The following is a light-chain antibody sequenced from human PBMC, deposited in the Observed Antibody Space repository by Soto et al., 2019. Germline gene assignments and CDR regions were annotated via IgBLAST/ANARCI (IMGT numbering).Light chain of an antibody. V-gene: IGKV3-15*01. CDR2: GAS. Sequence: EIVMTQSPATLSVSPGERATLSCRASQSIMFSLAWYQQKPGQATRLLISGASTRATGIPARFSGSGSGKEFTLTISSLQSEDFAVYYCQQYYDWPPLTFGGGTKVEIK. J-gene: IGKJ4*01. CDR3: QQYYDWPPLT. CDR1: QSIMFS.